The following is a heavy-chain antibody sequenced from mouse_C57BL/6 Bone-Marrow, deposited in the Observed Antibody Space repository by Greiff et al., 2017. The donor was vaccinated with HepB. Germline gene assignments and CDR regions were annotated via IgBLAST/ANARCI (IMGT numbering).Heavy chain of an antibody. J-gene: IGHJ3*01. Sequence: QVQLQQSGTELVKPGASVKLSCKASGYTFTSYWMHWVKQRPGQGLEWIGNINPSNGGTNYNEKFKSKATLTVAKSSSTAYMQLSSLTSEDSAVYYCARALYGSSSFAYWGQGTLVTVSA. D-gene: IGHD1-1*01. V-gene: IGHV1-53*01. CDR3: ARALYGSSSFAY. CDR2: INPSNGGT. CDR1: GYTFTSYW.